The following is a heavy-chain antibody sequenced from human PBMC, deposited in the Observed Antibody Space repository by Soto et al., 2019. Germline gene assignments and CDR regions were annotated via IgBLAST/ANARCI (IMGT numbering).Heavy chain of an antibody. CDR3: GSGYCSGGSCYSFGY. CDR2: INASIGNT. CDR1: GYTFTGYA. D-gene: IGHD2-15*01. J-gene: IGHJ4*02. V-gene: IGHV1-3*01. Sequence: ASVKVSCKASGYTFTGYAMHWVRQAPGQTLEWMGWINASIGNTNYSQKFQGRVTIITDKSTSTAYMELSSLRSEDTAVYYCGSGYCSGGSCYSFGYWGQGTLVTVSS.